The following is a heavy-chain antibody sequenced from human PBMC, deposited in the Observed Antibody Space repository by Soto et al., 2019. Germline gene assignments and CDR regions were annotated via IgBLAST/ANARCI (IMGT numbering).Heavy chain of an antibody. J-gene: IGHJ4*02. CDR1: GFTFSSHW. Sequence: EVQLVESGGGLVQPGGSLKLSCAASGFTFSSHWMSWVRQAPGTGLEWVANIKQDGSEKYYVDSVKGRFTISRDNAKNSLYLQMNSLRAEDTAVYYCARDRGSRRGFDYWGQGTLVTVSS. V-gene: IGHV3-7*01. D-gene: IGHD3-10*01. CDR3: ARDRGSRRGFDY. CDR2: IKQDGSEK.